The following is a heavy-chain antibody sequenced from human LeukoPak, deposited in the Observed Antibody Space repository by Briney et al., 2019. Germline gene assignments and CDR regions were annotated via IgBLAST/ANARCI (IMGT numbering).Heavy chain of an antibody. CDR3: ARNQGYGDYDGGYYLDY. Sequence: GRSLRLSCAASGFTFSSYAMHWVRQAPVKGLEWVAVISYDGSNKYYADSVKGRFTISRDNSKNTLYLQMNSLRAEDTAVYYCARNQGYGDYDGGYYLDYWGQGTLVTVSS. CDR1: GFTFSSYA. CDR2: ISYDGSNK. D-gene: IGHD4-17*01. V-gene: IGHV3-30*04. J-gene: IGHJ4*02.